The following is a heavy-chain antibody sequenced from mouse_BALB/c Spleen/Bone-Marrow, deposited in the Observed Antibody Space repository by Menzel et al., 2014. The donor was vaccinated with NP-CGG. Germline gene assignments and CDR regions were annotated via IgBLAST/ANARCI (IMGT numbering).Heavy chain of an antibody. J-gene: IGHJ3*01. D-gene: IGHD1-1*01. CDR1: GFDFSRYW. CDR3: ARLGYYGCFAY. CDR2: INPDSSTI. Sequence: EVQVVESGGGLVQPGGSLKLSCAASGFDFSRYWMSWVRQAPGKGLEWIGEINPDSSTINYTPSLKDKFIISRDNAKNTLYLQMSKVRSEDTALYYCARLGYYGCFAYWGQGTLVTVSA. V-gene: IGHV4-1*02.